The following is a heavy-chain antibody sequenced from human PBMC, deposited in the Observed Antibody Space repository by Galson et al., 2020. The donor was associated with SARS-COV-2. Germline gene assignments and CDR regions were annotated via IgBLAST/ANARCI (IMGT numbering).Heavy chain of an antibody. J-gene: IGHJ4*02. CDR3: AGNPYSPYYFDY. D-gene: IGHD1-26*01. Sequence: SQTLSLTCTVSGGSISSSSYYWGWIRQPPGKGLEWIGSIYYSGSTYYNPSLKSRVTISVDTSKNQFSLKLSSVTAADTAVYYCAGNPYSPYYFDYWGQGTLVTVSS. CDR2: IYYSGST. V-gene: IGHV4-39*07. CDR1: GGSISSSSYY.